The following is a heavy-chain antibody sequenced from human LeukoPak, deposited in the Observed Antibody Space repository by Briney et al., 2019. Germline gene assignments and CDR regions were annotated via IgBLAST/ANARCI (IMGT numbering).Heavy chain of an antibody. J-gene: IGHJ3*02. V-gene: IGHV4-4*02. D-gene: IGHD3-10*01. CDR3: ARRYIRGDTYGFDI. Sequence: SETLSLTCAVSGGSISSSNWWSWVRRPPGKGLEWIGEIYHIGSTNYNPSLKSRVTISVDKSKNQFSLKLSPVTAADTAVYYCARRYIRGDTYGFDIWGQGTMVTVSS. CDR2: IYHIGST. CDR1: GGSISSSNW.